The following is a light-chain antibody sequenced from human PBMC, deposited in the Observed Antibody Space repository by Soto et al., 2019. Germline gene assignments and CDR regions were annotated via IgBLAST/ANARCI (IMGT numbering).Light chain of an antibody. CDR2: GAS. V-gene: IGKV3-20*01. Sequence: EIVLTQSPGTLSLSPGERATLSCRASQSVSSSYLAWYQQKPGQAPRLLIYGASSRATGIPDRFSGSGSGADFTRTISRLAPEDFAVYYCQHYGSSPYTVGQGTKLEIK. CDR3: QHYGSSPYT. CDR1: QSVSSSY. J-gene: IGKJ2*01.